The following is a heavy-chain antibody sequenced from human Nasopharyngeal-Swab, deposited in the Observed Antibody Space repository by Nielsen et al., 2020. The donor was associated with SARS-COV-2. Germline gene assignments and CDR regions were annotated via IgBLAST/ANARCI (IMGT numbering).Heavy chain of an antibody. V-gene: IGHV1-18*01. CDR2: ISAYNGNT. D-gene: IGHD1-26*01. CDR1: GYTFTSYG. J-gene: IGHJ5*02. Sequence: ASVKVSCKASGYTFTSYGISWVRQAPEQGLEWMGWISAYNGNTNYAQKLQGRVTMTTDTSTSTAYMELRSLRSDDTAVYYCAREGSGSYSSWFDPWGQGTLVTVSS. CDR3: AREGSGSYSSWFDP.